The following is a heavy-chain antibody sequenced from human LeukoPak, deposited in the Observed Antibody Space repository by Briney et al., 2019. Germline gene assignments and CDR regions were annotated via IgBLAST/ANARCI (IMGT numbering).Heavy chain of an antibody. J-gene: IGHJ4*02. CDR2: ISSSSSYI. CDR3: AREETGLSSGWYEALDY. V-gene: IGHV3-21*01. D-gene: IGHD6-19*01. CDR1: GFTFSSYS. Sequence: GGSLRLSCAASGFTFSSYSMNWVRQAPGKGLEWVSSISSSSSYIYYADSVKGRFTISRDNAKNSLYLQMNSLRAEDTAVYYCAREETGLSSGWYEALDYWGQGTLVTVSS.